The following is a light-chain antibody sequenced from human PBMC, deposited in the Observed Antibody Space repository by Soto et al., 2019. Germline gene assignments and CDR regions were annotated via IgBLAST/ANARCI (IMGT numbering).Light chain of an antibody. CDR1: ASISNY. J-gene: IGKJ1*01. Sequence: DIRMTQSPSSLSASVGDRVTITCGASASISNYLNWYQQTPGKAPNLLIYAASSLQSGVPSRFSGSGSGTEFTLTINSLQSDDFATYYCQQYDKSPPWTFGQGTKVDIK. CDR3: QQYDKSPPWT. V-gene: IGKV1-39*01. CDR2: AAS.